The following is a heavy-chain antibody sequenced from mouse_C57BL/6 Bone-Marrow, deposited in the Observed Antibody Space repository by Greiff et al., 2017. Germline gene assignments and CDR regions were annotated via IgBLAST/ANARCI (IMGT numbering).Heavy chain of an antibody. J-gene: IGHJ3*01. CDR2: IRLKSDNYAT. CDR3: TGHGLLLSWFAY. V-gene: IGHV6-3*01. D-gene: IGHD1-1*01. Sequence: EVKLQESGGGLVQPGGSMKLSCVASGFTFSNYWMNWVRQSPEQGLEWVAQIRLKSDNYATHYAESVKGRFTISRDDSKSSVYLQMNKLRAEDTGIYSCTGHGLLLSWFAYWGQGTLVTVSA. CDR1: GFTFSNYW.